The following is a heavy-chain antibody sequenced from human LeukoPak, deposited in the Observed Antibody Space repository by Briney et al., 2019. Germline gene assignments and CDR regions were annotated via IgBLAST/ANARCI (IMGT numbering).Heavy chain of an antibody. Sequence: NPGGSLRLSCAASGFTFSSYSMNWVRQAPGKGLEWVSSISSSSSYIYYADSVKGRFTISRDNAKNSLYLQMNSLRAEDTAVYYCARDPNWNYYFDYWGQGTLVTVSS. CDR3: ARDPNWNYYFDY. D-gene: IGHD1-7*01. V-gene: IGHV3-21*01. CDR1: GFTFSSYS. J-gene: IGHJ4*02. CDR2: ISSSSSYI.